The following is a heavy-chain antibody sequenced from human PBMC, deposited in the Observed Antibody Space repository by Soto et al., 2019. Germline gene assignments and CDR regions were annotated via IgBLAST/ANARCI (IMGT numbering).Heavy chain of an antibody. V-gene: IGHV6-1*01. Sequence: SPTLSLTCAISGDSVSSNTASWNWIRQSPSRGLEWLGRTYFRSKWYNDYAVSVKSRIIINPDTSNNQFSLQLNSVTPEDTAVYFCAKGDNLGPKTGYAFDPWGQGIRVTVSS. CDR3: AKGDNLGPKTGYAFDP. CDR2: TYFRSKWYN. CDR1: GDSVSSNTAS. D-gene: IGHD5-12*01. J-gene: IGHJ5*02.